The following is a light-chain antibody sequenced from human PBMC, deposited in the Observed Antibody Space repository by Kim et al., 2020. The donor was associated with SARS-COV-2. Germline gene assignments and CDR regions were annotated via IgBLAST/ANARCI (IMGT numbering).Light chain of an antibody. CDR1: QSISNY. Sequence: PSVGDIVAIPCRASQSISNYLAWYQQKPGKAPKLLIYKASSLESGVPSRFSGSGSGTEFTLTINTLQPDDFATYYCQHYYTYLITFGQGTRLEIK. V-gene: IGKV1-5*03. J-gene: IGKJ5*01. CDR2: KAS. CDR3: QHYYTYLIT.